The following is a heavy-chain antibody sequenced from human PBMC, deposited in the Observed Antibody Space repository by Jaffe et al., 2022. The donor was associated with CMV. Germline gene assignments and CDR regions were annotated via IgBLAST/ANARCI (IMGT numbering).Heavy chain of an antibody. Sequence: QLQLQESGPGLVKPSETLSLTCTVSGGSISSSSYYWGWIRQPPGKGLEWIGSIYYSGSTYYNPSLKSRVTISVDTSKNQFSLKLSSVTAADTAVYYCARQWYCGGDCYSPLGAFDIWGQGTMVTVSS. CDR3: ARQWYCGGDCYSPLGAFDI. CDR1: GGSISSSSYY. D-gene: IGHD2-21*02. J-gene: IGHJ3*02. CDR2: IYYSGST. V-gene: IGHV4-39*01.